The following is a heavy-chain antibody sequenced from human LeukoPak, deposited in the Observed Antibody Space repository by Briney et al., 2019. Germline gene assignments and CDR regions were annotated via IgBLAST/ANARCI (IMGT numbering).Heavy chain of an antibody. J-gene: IGHJ4*02. Sequence: SETLSLTCAVYGGSFSGYYWSWIRQPPGKGLEWIGEINHSGSTNYNPSLKSRVTISVDTSKNQFSLKLSSVTAADTAVYYCARRGRDGYNYYFDYWAQETLVTVSS. CDR3: ARRGRDGYNYYFDY. V-gene: IGHV4-34*01. CDR1: GGSFSGYY. D-gene: IGHD5-24*01. CDR2: INHSGST.